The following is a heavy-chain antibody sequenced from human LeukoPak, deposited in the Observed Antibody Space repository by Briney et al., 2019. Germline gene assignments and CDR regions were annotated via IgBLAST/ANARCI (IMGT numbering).Heavy chain of an antibody. V-gene: IGHV1-69*04. CDR1: GGTFSSYA. CDR2: IIPILGIA. CDR3: ARDLRGNSSSWYKPLSYYYGMDV. J-gene: IGHJ6*02. Sequence: ASVKVSCKASGGTFSSYAISWVRQAPGQGLEWMGRIIPILGIANYAQKFQGRVTITADKSTSTAYMELSSLRSEDTAVYYCARDLRGNSSSWYKPLSYYYGMDVWGQGTTVTVSS. D-gene: IGHD6-13*01.